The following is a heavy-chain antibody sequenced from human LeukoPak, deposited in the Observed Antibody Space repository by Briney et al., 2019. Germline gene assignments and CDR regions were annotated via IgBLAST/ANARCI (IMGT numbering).Heavy chain of an antibody. CDR1: GGSIRSYY. CDR2: IYNSGST. V-gene: IGHV4-4*07. CDR3: AGIAVTGGDWFDP. D-gene: IGHD6-19*01. Sequence: PSETLSLTCTVSGGSIRSYYWSWIRQPAGKGLEWLGRIYNSGSTNYNPSLKSRVTMSIDTSKNRFSLKLTSVTAADTAIYYCAGIAVTGGDWFDPWGQGTLVTVSS. J-gene: IGHJ5*02.